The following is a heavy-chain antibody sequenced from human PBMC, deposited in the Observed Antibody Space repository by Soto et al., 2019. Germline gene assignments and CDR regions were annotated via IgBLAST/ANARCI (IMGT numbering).Heavy chain of an antibody. CDR2: ISYDGSNK. V-gene: IGHV3-30-3*01. J-gene: IGHJ6*02. Sequence: QVQLVESGGGVVQPGRSLRLSCAASEFTFSSCAKHWVRQAPGKGLEWVAVISYDGSNKYYADSVKGRFTISRDNSKNTLYLQMNSLRAEDTAVYYCARDEYYYGMDVWGQGTTVTVSS. CDR1: EFTFSSCA. CDR3: ARDEYYYGMDV.